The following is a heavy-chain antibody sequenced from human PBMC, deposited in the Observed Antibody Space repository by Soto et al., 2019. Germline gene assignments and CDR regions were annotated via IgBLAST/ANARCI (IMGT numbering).Heavy chain of an antibody. Sequence: GGSLRLSCAASGFTLSSYSMNWVRQAPGKGLEWVSSIHYNGNDMFYADSVRGRFTISRDSAKNSLHLQMNGLRAEDTAVYYCAREKGQQLPLDYWGQGTLVTVSS. D-gene: IGHD6-13*01. CDR1: GFTLSSYS. CDR2: IHYNGNDM. CDR3: AREKGQQLPLDY. V-gene: IGHV3-21*01. J-gene: IGHJ4*02.